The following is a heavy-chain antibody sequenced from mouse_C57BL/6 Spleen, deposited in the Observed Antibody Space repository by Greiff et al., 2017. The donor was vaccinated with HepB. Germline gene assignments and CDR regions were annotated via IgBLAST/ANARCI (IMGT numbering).Heavy chain of an antibody. D-gene: IGHD4-1*01. CDR1: GYTFTSYW. Sequence: QVQLQQSGAELVRPGTSVKLSCKASGYTFTSYWMHWVKQRPGQGLEWIGVIDPSDSYTNYNQKFKGKATLTVDTSSSTAYMQLSSLTSEDSAVYYCARRLGPWYFDVWGTGTTVTVSS. CDR2: IDPSDSYT. J-gene: IGHJ1*03. V-gene: IGHV1-59*01. CDR3: ARRLGPWYFDV.